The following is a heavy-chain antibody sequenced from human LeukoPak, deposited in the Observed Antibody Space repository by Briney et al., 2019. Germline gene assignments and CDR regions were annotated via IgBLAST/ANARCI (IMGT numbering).Heavy chain of an antibody. D-gene: IGHD1-26*01. Sequence: SETLSLTCAVYGGSFSGYYWSWIRQPPGKGLEWVGEINHSGSTNYNPSLKSRVTISVDTSKNQFSLKLSSVTAADTAVYYCARGATSDAFDIWGQGTMVTVSS. V-gene: IGHV4-34*01. CDR2: INHSGST. CDR1: GGSFSGYY. CDR3: ARGATSDAFDI. J-gene: IGHJ3*02.